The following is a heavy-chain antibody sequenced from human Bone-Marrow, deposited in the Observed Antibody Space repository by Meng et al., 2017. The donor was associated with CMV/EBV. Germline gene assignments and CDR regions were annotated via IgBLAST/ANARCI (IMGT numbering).Heavy chain of an antibody. J-gene: IGHJ6*02. Sequence: LSLTCAASGFTFSNYGMHWVRQAPGKGLEWVAFIRHDGANEYYADSVKGRFTVSRDHSKNALYLQMHSLRADDTAVYYCARENCSSTSCYYGMDVWGQGTTVTVSS. V-gene: IGHV3-30*02. CDR1: GFTFSNYG. CDR2: IRHDGANE. CDR3: ARENCSSTSCYYGMDV. D-gene: IGHD2-2*01.